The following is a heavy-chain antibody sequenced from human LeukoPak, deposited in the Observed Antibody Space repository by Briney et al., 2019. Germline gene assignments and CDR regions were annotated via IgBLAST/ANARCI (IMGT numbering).Heavy chain of an antibody. CDR1: GFTFSSYG. CDR2: ISGSGGST. V-gene: IGHV3-23*01. Sequence: GGSLRLSCAASGFTFSSYGMSWVRQAPGKGLEWVSAISGSGGSTYYADSVKGRITISRDNSRNTLYLQMNSLRAEDTAVYYCAREFGDMDVWGKGTTVTISS. D-gene: IGHD3-10*01. J-gene: IGHJ6*03. CDR3: AREFGDMDV.